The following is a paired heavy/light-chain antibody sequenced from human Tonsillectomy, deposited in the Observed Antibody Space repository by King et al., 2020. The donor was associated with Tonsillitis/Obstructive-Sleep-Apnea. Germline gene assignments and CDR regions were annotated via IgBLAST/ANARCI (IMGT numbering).Heavy chain of an antibody. Sequence: VQVVESGGTLVQPGGSLRLSCAASGFTFSNYAMNWVRQAPGKGLEWVSAISGSGDNTYYADSVKGRFNISRDNSKNTLYVQMNSLRAEDTAVYYCAKRRGYCTGGSCYSEYWGQGTLVTV. CDR1: GFTFSNYA. CDR3: AKRRGYCTGGSCYSEY. J-gene: IGHJ4*02. CDR2: ISGSGDNT. D-gene: IGHD2-15*01. V-gene: IGHV3-23*04.
Light chain of an antibody. CDR1: QSVSSSY. J-gene: IGKJ1*01. CDR2: GAS. Sequence: EVVLTQSPGVLSLSPGERATLSCRASQSVSSSYLAWYQQKPGQAPRLLMYGASSRATGIPDRFSGSGSGTDFTLTISRLEPEDFAVYYCQQYGRSPQTFGQGTKVEIK. V-gene: IGKV3-20*01. CDR3: QQYGRSPQT.